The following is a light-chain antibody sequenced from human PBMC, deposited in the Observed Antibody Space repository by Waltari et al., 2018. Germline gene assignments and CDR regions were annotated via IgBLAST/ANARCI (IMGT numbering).Light chain of an antibody. Sequence: QSVLTQPPSASGTPGQRVHISCSGSRSNIGSNTVNWYQQLPGTAPKLLIYSNNQRPSGVPDRFSGSKSGTSASLAISGLQSEDEADYYCAAWDDSLKVFGGGTKLTVL. CDR1: RSNIGSNT. V-gene: IGLV1-44*01. J-gene: IGLJ3*02. CDR2: SNN. CDR3: AAWDDSLKV.